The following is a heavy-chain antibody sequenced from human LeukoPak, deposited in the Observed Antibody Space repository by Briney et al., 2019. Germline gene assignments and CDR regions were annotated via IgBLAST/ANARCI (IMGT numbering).Heavy chain of an antibody. CDR3: ARDEVAVAAYYYYYYYMDV. Sequence: GGSLRLSCAASGFTFDDYAMHWVRQAPGKGLEWVSGISWNSGSIGYADSVKGRFTISRDNAKNSLYLQMNSLRAEDMALYYCARDEVAVAAYYYYYYYMDVWGKGTTVTVSS. V-gene: IGHV3-9*03. D-gene: IGHD6-19*01. CDR2: ISWNSGSI. J-gene: IGHJ6*03. CDR1: GFTFDDYA.